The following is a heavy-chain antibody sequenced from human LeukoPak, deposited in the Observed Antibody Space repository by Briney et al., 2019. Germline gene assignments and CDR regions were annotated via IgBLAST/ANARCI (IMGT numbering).Heavy chain of an antibody. CDR3: ARRVFDGSGSHYYFDY. D-gene: IGHD3-10*01. V-gene: IGHV5-51*01. J-gene: IGHJ4*02. CDR1: GYSFSSYW. CDR2: IYPGDSDT. Sequence: GESLKISCKGSGYSFSSYWIGWVRQMPGKGLEWMGIIYPGDSDTRYSPSFQGQVTISADKSISTAYLQWSSLKASDTAMYYCARRVFDGSGSHYYFDYWGQGTLVTVSS.